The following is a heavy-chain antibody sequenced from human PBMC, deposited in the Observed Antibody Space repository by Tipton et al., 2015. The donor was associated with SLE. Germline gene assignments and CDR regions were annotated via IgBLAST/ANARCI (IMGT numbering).Heavy chain of an antibody. D-gene: IGHD5-18*01. V-gene: IGHV4-59*12. J-gene: IGHJ4*02. CDR1: GGSISSYY. Sequence: TLSLTCTVSGGSISSYYWSWIRQPPGKGLEWIGNIYYSGSTYYNPSLKSRVTISVDTSKNQFSLKLSSVTAADTAVYYCASLTIDTASFDYWGQGTLVTVSS. CDR3: ASLTIDTASFDY. CDR2: IYYSGST.